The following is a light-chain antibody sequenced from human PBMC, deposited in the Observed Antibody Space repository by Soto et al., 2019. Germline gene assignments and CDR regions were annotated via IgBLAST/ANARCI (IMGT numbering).Light chain of an antibody. CDR1: QSVSTY. J-gene: IGKJ5*01. Sequence: EVVLTQSPATLSLSPGERATLSGRASQSVSTYLAWYQQKPGQAPRLLIYDASNRATGIPARFSGSGSATDFTLTISSLEPEDFAVYYCQQRSSWITFGQGTRLEI. CDR2: DAS. CDR3: QQRSSWIT. V-gene: IGKV3-11*01.